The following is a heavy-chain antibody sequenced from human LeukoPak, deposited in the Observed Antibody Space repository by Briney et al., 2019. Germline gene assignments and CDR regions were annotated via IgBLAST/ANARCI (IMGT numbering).Heavy chain of an antibody. D-gene: IGHD3-10*01. J-gene: IGHJ4*02. CDR1: GGSFSGYY. CDR2: IYYSGST. V-gene: IGHV4-34*01. Sequence: PSETLSLTCAVYGGSFSGYYWSWIRQPPGKGLEWIGSIYYSGSTYYNPSLKSRVTISVDTSKNQFSLKLSSVTAADTAVYYCARQREYYGSGRGYFDYWGQGTLVTVSS. CDR3: ARQREYYGSGRGYFDY.